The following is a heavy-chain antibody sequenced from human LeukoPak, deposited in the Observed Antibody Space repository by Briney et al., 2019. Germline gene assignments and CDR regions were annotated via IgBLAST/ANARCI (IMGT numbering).Heavy chain of an antibody. Sequence: GASLKVSCKASGYTFTGYYMHWVRQAPGQGLEWVGWINPNSGGTNYVQKFQGRVTMTRDTSISTAYMELSRLRSDDTAVYYCSRVFVSTVTSNNNYYFDYWGQGTLVTVSS. J-gene: IGHJ4*02. V-gene: IGHV1-2*02. CDR2: INPNSGGT. CDR1: GYTFTGYY. CDR3: SRVFVSTVTSNNNYYFDY. D-gene: IGHD4-11*01.